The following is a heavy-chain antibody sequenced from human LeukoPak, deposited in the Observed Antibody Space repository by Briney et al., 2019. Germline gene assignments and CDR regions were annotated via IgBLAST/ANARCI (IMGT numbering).Heavy chain of an antibody. CDR3: ARDGMSDYDYFDY. CDR2: ISSSSIFT. CDR1: GFTFSDYY. Sequence: GGSLRLSCAASGFTFSDYYMSWIRQAPGKGLEWVSYISSSSIFTNHADSVKGRFTISRDNAKNSLYLHMNSLRAEDTAVYYCARDGMSDYDYFDYWGQGTLVTVSS. D-gene: IGHD5-12*01. J-gene: IGHJ4*02. V-gene: IGHV3-11*05.